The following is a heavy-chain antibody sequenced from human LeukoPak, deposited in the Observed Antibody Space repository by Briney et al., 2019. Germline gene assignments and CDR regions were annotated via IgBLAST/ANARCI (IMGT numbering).Heavy chain of an antibody. CDR1: GGSFSGYY. V-gene: IGHV4-34*01. CDR2: INHSGST. J-gene: IGHJ6*03. CDR3: ARGGYMDV. Sequence: SETLSLNCAVYGGSFSGYYWSWIRQPPGKGLEWIGEINHSGSTNYNPSLKGRVTISVDTSKNQFSLKLSSVTAADTAAYYCARGGYMDVWGKGTTVTVSS.